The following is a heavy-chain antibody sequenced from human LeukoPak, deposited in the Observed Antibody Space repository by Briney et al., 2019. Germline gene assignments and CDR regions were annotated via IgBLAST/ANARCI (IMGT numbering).Heavy chain of an antibody. V-gene: IGHV3-23*01. J-gene: IGHJ6*03. CDR2: ISGSGDST. CDR3: ARGGDFWSGYSRGYYMDV. CDR1: GFTFSRKG. Sequence: GGTLRLSCTASGFTFSRKGMSWVRQAPGKGLEWVSVISGSGDSTYYADSVKGRFTISRDNSKNTLYLQMNSLRAEDTAVYYCARGGDFWSGYSRGYYMDVWGKGTTVTVSS. D-gene: IGHD3-3*01.